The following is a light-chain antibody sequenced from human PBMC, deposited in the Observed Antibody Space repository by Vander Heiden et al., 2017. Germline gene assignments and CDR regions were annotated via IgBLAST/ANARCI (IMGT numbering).Light chain of an antibody. CDR2: GAS. V-gene: IGKV3-20*01. CDR1: HYVSSSF. CDR3: QQYGSSPTT. J-gene: IGKJ1*01. Sequence: ENVLTQSPGTLSLSPGERATLSCRASHYVSSSFLAWYQQKPGQAPRLLIYGASTRATAIPDRFSGSGSGTDFTLTITRLEPEDFAVYYCQQYGSSPTTFGQGTKVEIQ.